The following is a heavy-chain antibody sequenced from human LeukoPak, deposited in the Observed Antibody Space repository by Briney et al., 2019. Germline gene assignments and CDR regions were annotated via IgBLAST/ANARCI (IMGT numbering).Heavy chain of an antibody. D-gene: IGHD6-13*01. CDR3: AREGVAAAGTSAFDI. Sequence: PSETLSLTSTVSGGSISSYYWSWIRQPPGKGLEWIGYIYYSGSTNYNPSLKSRVTISVDTSKNQFSLKLSSVTAADTAVYYCAREGVAAAGTSAFDIWGQGTMVTVSS. CDR2: IYYSGST. V-gene: IGHV4-59*01. J-gene: IGHJ3*02. CDR1: GGSISSYY.